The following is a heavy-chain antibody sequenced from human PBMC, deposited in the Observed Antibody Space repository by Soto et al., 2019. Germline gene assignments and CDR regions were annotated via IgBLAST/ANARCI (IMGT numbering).Heavy chain of an antibody. V-gene: IGHV3-74*01. Sequence: GGALRLSCAASGFTFSNYWIHWVRQAPGKGPMWVSRINGVGTYTNYADSVRGRFSISRDNSENTVYLQMNSLRAEDTAMYYCVRDFRSSDFWGQGTPVTVSS. CDR3: VRDFRSSDF. J-gene: IGHJ4*02. CDR2: INGVGTYT. D-gene: IGHD3-3*01. CDR1: GFTFSNYW.